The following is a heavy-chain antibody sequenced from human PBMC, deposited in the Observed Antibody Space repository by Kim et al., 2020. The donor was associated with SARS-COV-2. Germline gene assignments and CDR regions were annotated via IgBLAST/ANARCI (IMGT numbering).Heavy chain of an antibody. CDR1: GFTFSSYW. J-gene: IGHJ4*02. Sequence: GGSLRLSCAASGFTFSSYWMTWVRQAPGKGLEWVAIIKQDEGETYYADSVKGRFTISRDNANNSRYLQMNSLRAEDTAVYYCTREMILSAAGPTNCWGPGAMVTDSS. V-gene: IGHV3-7*01. CDR2: IKQDEGET. D-gene: IGHD6-13*01. CDR3: TREMILSAAGPTNC.